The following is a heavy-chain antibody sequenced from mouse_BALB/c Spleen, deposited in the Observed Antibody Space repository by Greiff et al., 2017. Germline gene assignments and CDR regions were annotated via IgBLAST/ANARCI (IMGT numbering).Heavy chain of an antibody. V-gene: IGHV1-55*01. J-gene: IGHJ3*01. Sequence: VQLQQPGAELVKPGTSVKLSCKASGYNFTSYWINWVKLRPGQGLEWIGDIYPGSGSTNYNEKFKSKATLTVDTSSSTAYMQLSSLASEDSALYYCARDGYDGFAYWGQGTLVTVSA. CDR1: GYNFTSYW. CDR3: ARDGYDGFAY. CDR2: IYPGSGST. D-gene: IGHD2-2*01.